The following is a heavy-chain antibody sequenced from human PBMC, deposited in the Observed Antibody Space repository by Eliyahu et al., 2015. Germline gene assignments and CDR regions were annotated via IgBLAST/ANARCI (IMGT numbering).Heavy chain of an antibody. D-gene: IGHD2-2*01. CDR3: AHRPPLSASTWTSFDF. CDR2: VYWDDDK. V-gene: IGHV2-5*02. J-gene: IGHJ4*02. CDR1: GFSLSTSGVG. Sequence: QITLKESGPTLVKPTQTLTLTCTFSGFSLSTSGVGVGWFRQTPGKALEWLAVVYWDDDKRYSPSLRSRLAVTWDAPKNQVVLTMTNMDPVDTATYYCAHRPPLSASTWTSFDFWGQGTLVTVSS.